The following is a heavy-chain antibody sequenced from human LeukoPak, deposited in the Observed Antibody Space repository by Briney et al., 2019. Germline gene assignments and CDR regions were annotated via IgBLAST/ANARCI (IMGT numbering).Heavy chain of an antibody. CDR3: ARPYYYGSGSYYH. D-gene: IGHD3-10*01. CDR2: INHSGST. CDR1: GGSFSGYY. V-gene: IGHV4-34*01. J-gene: IGHJ5*02. Sequence: PSETLSLTCAVYGGSFSGYYWSWIRQPPGKGLEWIGEINHSGSTNYNPSLKSRVTISVDTSKNQFSLKLSSVTAADTAVYYCARPYYYGSGSYYHWGQGTLVTVSS.